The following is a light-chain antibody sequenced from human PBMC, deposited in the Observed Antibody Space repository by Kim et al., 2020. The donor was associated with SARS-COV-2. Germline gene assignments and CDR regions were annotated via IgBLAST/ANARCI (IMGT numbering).Light chain of an antibody. CDR3: QAWDSSTVV. J-gene: IGLJ2*01. V-gene: IGLV3-1*01. CDR1: KLGDKY. CDR2: QDS. Sequence: VSPGQTASITCSGDKLGDKYACWYQQKPGQSPVLVIYQDSKRPSGIPERFSGSNSGNTATLTISGTQAMDETDYYCQAWDSSTVVFGGGTKLTVL.